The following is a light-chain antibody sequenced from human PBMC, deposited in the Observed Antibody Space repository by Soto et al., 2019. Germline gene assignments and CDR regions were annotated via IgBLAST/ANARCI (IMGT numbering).Light chain of an antibody. Sequence: QSVLTQPASVSGSPGQSITISCIGTNSDFGTNKFFSWYQHHPGKAPKLIIYEGTTRPSGVSYRFSGSKSGNTASLTISGLQAEDEADYFCCSYAATFSVFGGGTKLTVL. CDR1: NSDFGTNKF. CDR2: EGT. CDR3: CSYAATFSV. J-gene: IGLJ3*02. V-gene: IGLV2-23*01.